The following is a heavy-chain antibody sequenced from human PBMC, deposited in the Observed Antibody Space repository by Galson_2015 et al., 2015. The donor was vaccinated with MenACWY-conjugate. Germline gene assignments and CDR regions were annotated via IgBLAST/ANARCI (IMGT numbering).Heavy chain of an antibody. CDR3: ARVPSKRLVIGPPYGMDV. Sequence: SLRLSCAASGFTFSSYWMSWVRQAPGKGLEWVTNIKQDGSEKYYVDSVKGRFTISRDNAKNSLYLQMNSLRAEDTAVYYCARVPSKRLVIGPPYGMDVWGQGTTVTVSS. D-gene: IGHD3-22*01. V-gene: IGHV3-7*03. J-gene: IGHJ6*02. CDR2: IKQDGSEK. CDR1: GFTFSSYW.